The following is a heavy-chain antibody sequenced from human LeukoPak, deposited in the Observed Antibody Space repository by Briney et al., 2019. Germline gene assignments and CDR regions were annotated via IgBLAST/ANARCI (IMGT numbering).Heavy chain of an antibody. CDR3: ARHGYTASHYFLDF. V-gene: IGHV4-4*07. Sequence: PSETLSLTCTVSSGSINSYYWGWVRQPAGRGLEWIGRIYTTGKTDYNPSLKSRLTMSVDTSKRQFSLNLTSVTTADTAIYFCARHGYTASHYFLDFWSQGTLVTVSS. CDR1: SGSINSYY. CDR2: IYTTGKT. D-gene: IGHD3-16*01. J-gene: IGHJ4*02.